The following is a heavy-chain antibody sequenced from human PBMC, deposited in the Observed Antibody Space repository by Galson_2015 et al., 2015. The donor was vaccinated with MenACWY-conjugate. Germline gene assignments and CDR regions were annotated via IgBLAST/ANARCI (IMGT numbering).Heavy chain of an antibody. CDR2: IYYSGST. CDR1: GGSTSSYY. Sequence: SLTCTVSGGSTSSYYWSWIRQPPGKGLEWIGYIYYSGSTNYNPSLKSRVTISVDTSKNQFSLKLSSVTAADTAVYYCARGSSWYAVYQHWGQGTLVTVSS. J-gene: IGHJ1*01. V-gene: IGHV4-59*01. D-gene: IGHD6-13*01. CDR3: ARGSSWYAVYQH.